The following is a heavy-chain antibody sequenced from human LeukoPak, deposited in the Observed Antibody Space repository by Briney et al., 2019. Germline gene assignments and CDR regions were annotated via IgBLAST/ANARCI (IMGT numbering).Heavy chain of an antibody. CDR3: VKEPRGYSFSFDI. V-gene: IGHV3-23*01. Sequence: GGSLRLSCAASGFTFSTCAINWVRQAPGKGLEWVSAISGSGSKTFYADSVKGRFTISRDNPKNTLYLQMNSLRPEDTAVYYYVKEPRGYSFSFDIWGEGTMVTVSS. CDR1: GFTFSTCA. D-gene: IGHD5-18*01. J-gene: IGHJ3*02. CDR2: ISGSGSKT.